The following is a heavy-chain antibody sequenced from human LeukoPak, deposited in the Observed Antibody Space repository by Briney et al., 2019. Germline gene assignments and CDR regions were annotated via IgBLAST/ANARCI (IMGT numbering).Heavy chain of an antibody. CDR1: GGSISSGSYY. CDR3: ARDRRFLEWLMTPYWYFDL. D-gene: IGHD3-3*01. CDR2: MYHSGTT. V-gene: IGHV4-39*07. J-gene: IGHJ2*01. Sequence: SQTLSLTCTVSGGSISSGSYYWGWIRQPPGKGLEWIGSMYHSGTTYHNPSLKSRITMSVDTSKNQFSLKLNSVTAADTAVYYCARDRRFLEWLMTPYWYFDLWGRGTLVAVSS.